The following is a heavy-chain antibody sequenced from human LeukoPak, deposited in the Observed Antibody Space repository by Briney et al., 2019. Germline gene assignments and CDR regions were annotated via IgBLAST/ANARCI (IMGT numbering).Heavy chain of an antibody. V-gene: IGHV4-30-4*01. CDR3: ARVGGGNFCFDY. CDR1: GGSISSGDYY. Sequence: PSQTLSLTCTVPGGSISSGDYYWSWIRQPPGKGLEWIGYIYYSGSTYYNPSLKSRVTISVDTSKNQFSLKLSSVTAADTAVYYCARVGGGNFCFDYWGQGTLVTVSS. D-gene: IGHD4-23*01. CDR2: IYYSGST. J-gene: IGHJ4*02.